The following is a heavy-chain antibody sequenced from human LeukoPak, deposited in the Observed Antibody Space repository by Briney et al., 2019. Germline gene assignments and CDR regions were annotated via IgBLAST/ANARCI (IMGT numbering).Heavy chain of an antibody. CDR3: AREGVSGTYYYYYYMDV. V-gene: IGHV4-39*02. CDR1: GGSISSSSYY. CDR2: IYYSGST. J-gene: IGHJ6*03. D-gene: IGHD1-1*01. Sequence: SETLSLTCTVSGGSISSSSYYWGWIRQPPGKGLEWIGSIYYSGSTYYNPSLKSRVTISVDTSKNQFSLKLSSVTAADTAVYYCAREGVSGTYYYYYYMDVWGKGTTVTVSS.